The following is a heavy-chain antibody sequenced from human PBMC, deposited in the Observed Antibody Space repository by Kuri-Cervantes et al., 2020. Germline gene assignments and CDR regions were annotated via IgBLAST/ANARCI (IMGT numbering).Heavy chain of an antibody. CDR3: AKEIGKTGYVFEH. CDR1: GGTFSSYA. V-gene: IGHV1-69*06. D-gene: IGHD3-9*01. Sequence: SVKVSCKASGGTFSSYAISWVRQAPGQGLEWMGGIIPIFGTANYAQKFQGRVTITADKSTSTAYMELSSLRSEDTSVYYCAKEIGKTGYVFEHWGQGTVVTVSS. CDR2: IIPIFGTA. J-gene: IGHJ4*02.